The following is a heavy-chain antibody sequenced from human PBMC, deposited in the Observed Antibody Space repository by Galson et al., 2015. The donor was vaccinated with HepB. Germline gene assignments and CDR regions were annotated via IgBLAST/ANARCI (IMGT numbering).Heavy chain of an antibody. CDR1: GFTFSDYY. J-gene: IGHJ5*02. CDR3: AKDFGVEPSIPLFDP. CDR2: ISSSGSTI. Sequence: SLRLSCAASGFTFSDYYMSWIRQAPGKGLEWVSYISSSGSTIYYADSVKGRFTISRDNAKNSLYLQMNSLRAEDTAVYYCAKDFGVEPSIPLFDPWGQGTLVTVSS. D-gene: IGHD1-14*01. V-gene: IGHV3-11*04.